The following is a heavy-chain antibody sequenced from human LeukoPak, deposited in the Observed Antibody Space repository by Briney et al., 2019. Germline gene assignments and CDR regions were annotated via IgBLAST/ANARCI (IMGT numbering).Heavy chain of an antibody. CDR1: GDNISSISAA. CDR3: ARVGRYCSSTNCFDYDCFGMDV. J-gene: IGHJ6*02. Sequence: SQTLSLTCAISGDNISSISAAWNWIRQSPSRGLEWLGRTYYRSKWYNEFAVSVKSRIIINPDTSKNQLSLQLNSVTPEDTAIYYCARVGRYCSSTNCFDYDCFGMDVWGQGTTVTVSS. V-gene: IGHV6-1*01. CDR2: TYYRSKWYN. D-gene: IGHD2-2*01.